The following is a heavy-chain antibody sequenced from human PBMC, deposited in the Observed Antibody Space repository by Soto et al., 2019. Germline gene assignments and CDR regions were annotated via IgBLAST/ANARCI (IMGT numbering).Heavy chain of an antibody. CDR2: ISYDGSHK. V-gene: IGHV3-30*18. Sequence: GGSLRLSCAASGFSFSIYGMYWVRQAPGKGLEWVAAISYDGSHKYYADSVKGRFTISRDNSKNTLFLQMNSLRAEDTAVYYCAKPYSGSYHHYGMDVWGQGTTVTVSS. J-gene: IGHJ6*02. D-gene: IGHD1-26*01. CDR3: AKPYSGSYHHYGMDV. CDR1: GFSFSIYG.